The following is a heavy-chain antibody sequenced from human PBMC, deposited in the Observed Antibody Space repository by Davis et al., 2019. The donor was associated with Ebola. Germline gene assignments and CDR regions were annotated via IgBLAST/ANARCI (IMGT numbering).Heavy chain of an antibody. D-gene: IGHD2-15*01. V-gene: IGHV4-39*01. CDR2: IYYSGST. J-gene: IGHJ4*02. CDR1: GGSISSSNHY. CDR3: ARHGSLSGGFYP. Sequence: MPSESLSLTCTVSGGSISSSNHYWGWNRQPPGKGLEWIGSIYYSGSTYYNASLKSRVTISVDTSKNQFSLKLTSVTAADTGVYYCARHGSLSGGFYPWGQGTLVTVSS.